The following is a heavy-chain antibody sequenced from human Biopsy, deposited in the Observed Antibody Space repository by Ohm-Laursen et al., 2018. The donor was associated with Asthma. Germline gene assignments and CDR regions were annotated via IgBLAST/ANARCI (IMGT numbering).Heavy chain of an antibody. V-gene: IGHV4-39*01. J-gene: IGHJ6*02. Sequence: GTLSLTCSLPSGSGGYMRSGNYYWGWIRQPPGKGLEWIGSIYYSGTTYYNPSLESRVPVSADTSKNQFSLKLTSVTAADTAVYYCVRGSSSWHHGPFHYYYGLDVWGQGTTATVSS. CDR2: IYYSGTT. CDR3: VRGSSSWHHGPFHYYYGLDV. D-gene: IGHD6-13*01. CDR1: GGYMRSGNYY.